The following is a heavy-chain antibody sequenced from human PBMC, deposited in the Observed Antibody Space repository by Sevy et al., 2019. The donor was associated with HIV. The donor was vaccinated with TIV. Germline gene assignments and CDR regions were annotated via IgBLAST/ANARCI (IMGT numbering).Heavy chain of an antibody. CDR2: ISGSGGDT. CDR3: ADNAYYYGSSGYSISQWYYGMDV. V-gene: IGHV3-23*01. CDR1: GFTFSTYA. J-gene: IGHJ6*02. Sequence: GGSLRLSCAASGFTFSTYAMSWVRQAPGKGLEWVSVISGSGGDTNYADSVKGRFTISRDNSKNTLYLQMNSLRAEDTDGYYCADNAYYYGSSGYSISQWYYGMDVWGQGTTVTVSS. D-gene: IGHD3-22*01.